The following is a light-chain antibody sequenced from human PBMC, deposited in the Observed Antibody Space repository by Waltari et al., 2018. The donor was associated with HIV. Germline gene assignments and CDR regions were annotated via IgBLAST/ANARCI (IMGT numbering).Light chain of an antibody. CDR1: SSNIRANYD. CDR2: GNI. J-gene: IGLJ3*02. CDR3: QSYDSSLSGWV. V-gene: IGLV1-40*01. Sequence: QSVLTQPPSVSGAPGQRVTISCTGSSSNIRANYDLHRYQHLPGTAPKLLIYGNIYRPSGVPDRFSASKSVTSASLAITGLQADDEADYYCQSYDSSLSGWVFGGGTKLTV.